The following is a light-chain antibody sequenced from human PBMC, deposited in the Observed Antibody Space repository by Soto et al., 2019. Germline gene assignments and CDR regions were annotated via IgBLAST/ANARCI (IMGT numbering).Light chain of an antibody. Sequence: QSVLTQPASVSGSPGQSITISCTGTSSDIGAYNYVSWYQQHPGIAPKLMIYDVNIRPSGVSNRFSGSKSGNTASLTISGLQAEDEADYYCTSWTTSTTMIFGGGTKVTVL. V-gene: IGLV2-14*03. J-gene: IGLJ2*01. CDR3: TSWTTSTTMI. CDR2: DVN. CDR1: SSDIGAYNY.